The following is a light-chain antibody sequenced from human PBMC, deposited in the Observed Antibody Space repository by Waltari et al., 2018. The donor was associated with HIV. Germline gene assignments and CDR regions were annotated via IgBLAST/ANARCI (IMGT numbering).Light chain of an antibody. CDR2: GAS. Sequence: EIVLTQSPGTLSLSPGERATLSCKASQSVSSSFLAWYQHKPGQAPRLLIYGASTRAPGVPDRCSGSWSGTDFTLIINRLEADDSALYYCQQYGSSLFTFGPGTRVDI. J-gene: IGKJ3*01. CDR3: QQYGSSLFT. CDR1: QSVSSSF. V-gene: IGKV3-20*01.